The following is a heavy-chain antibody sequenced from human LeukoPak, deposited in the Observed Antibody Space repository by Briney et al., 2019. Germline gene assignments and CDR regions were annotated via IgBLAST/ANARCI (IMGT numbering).Heavy chain of an antibody. CDR2: IWYDGSNQ. J-gene: IGHJ4*02. Sequence: GGSLRLSCAASGFTFSSYEMNWVRQAPGKGLKWVALIWYDGSNQYYADSVKGRFTISRDNSKNTLYLQMNSLRAEDTALYYCAREVSQPYYFDSWGQGTLVTVSS. CDR1: GFTFSSYE. V-gene: IGHV3-33*08. D-gene: IGHD2-2*01. CDR3: AREVSQPYYFDS.